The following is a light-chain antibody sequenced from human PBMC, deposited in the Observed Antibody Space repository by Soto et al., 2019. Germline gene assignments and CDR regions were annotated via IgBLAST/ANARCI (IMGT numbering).Light chain of an antibody. Sequence: EIAVTQAKGTLSVSPGETATLSCGASQSVSSNYVAWFHQNPGQTPRVLIYGASTRAIGIPARFSGSGFGTEFTLTISSLQSEDFVVYYCQQYSNWPLLSFGGGTKVDIK. CDR1: QSVSSN. J-gene: IGKJ4*01. CDR3: QQYSNWPLLS. CDR2: GAS. V-gene: IGKV3-15*01.